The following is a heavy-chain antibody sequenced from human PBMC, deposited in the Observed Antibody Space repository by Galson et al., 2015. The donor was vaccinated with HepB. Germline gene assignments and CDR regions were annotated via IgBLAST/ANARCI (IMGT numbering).Heavy chain of an antibody. V-gene: IGHV5-51*01. Sequence: QSGAEVKKPGESLRISCEGSGYTFSNSWIAWVRQMPGKGLELMGIIHPPDSQIRYSPSFQGQVTISVDKSVSTAYLQWSNLKATVPAMYCCAGEGCDSTTCHPTDYWGHGTQVTVSS. CDR1: GYTFSNSW. CDR2: IHPPDSQI. J-gene: IGHJ4*01. CDR3: AGEGCDSTTCHPTDY. D-gene: IGHD2-21*02.